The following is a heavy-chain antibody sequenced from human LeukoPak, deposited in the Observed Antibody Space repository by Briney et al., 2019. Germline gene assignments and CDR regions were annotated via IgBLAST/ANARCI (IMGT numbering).Heavy chain of an antibody. V-gene: IGHV1-2*02. D-gene: IGHD3-10*01. CDR1: GYTFTGYY. CDR3: ARDLWFGELLLEY. CDR2: INPNSGGT. J-gene: IGHJ4*02. Sequence: GASVKVSCKASGYTFTGYYMHWVRQAPGQGLEWMGWINPNSGGTNYAQKFQGRVTMTRDTSISTAYMELSRLRSDDTAVYYCARDLWFGELLLEYWGQGTLVTVSS.